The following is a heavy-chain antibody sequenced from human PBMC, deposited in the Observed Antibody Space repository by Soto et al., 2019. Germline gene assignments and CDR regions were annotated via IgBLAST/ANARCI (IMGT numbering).Heavy chain of an antibody. J-gene: IGHJ4*02. Sequence: EVQLVESGGGLVQPGGSLRLTCVASGFPFSIYSMNWVRQAPGKGLEWSSYITSDTNTIKYADSVKGRFTISRDNAKNLRSLLRNSLSDEYRAVYLCSRSVVGHLDYWGQGPVDTVSS. CDR3: SRSVVGHLDY. D-gene: IGHD2-15*01. CDR1: GFPFSIYS. V-gene: IGHV3-48*02. CDR2: ITSDTNTI.